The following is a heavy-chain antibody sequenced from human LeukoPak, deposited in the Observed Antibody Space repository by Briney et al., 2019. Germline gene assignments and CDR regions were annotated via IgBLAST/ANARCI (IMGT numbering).Heavy chain of an antibody. V-gene: IGHV4-59*01. Sequence: NASETLSLTCTVSGGSISSYYWSWIRQPPGKGLEWIGHLYNSGSTNYNPSLQSRVTISVDTSKNQFSLKLSSVTAADTAVYYCAREKGSDYGDYGLGWFDPWGQGTLVTVSS. CDR1: GGSISSYY. D-gene: IGHD4-17*01. CDR3: AREKGSDYGDYGLGWFDP. CDR2: LYNSGST. J-gene: IGHJ5*02.